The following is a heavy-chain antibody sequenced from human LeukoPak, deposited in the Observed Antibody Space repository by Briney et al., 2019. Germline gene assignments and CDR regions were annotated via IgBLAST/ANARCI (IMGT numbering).Heavy chain of an antibody. Sequence: GGSLRLSCAASGFTFSSYAMSWVRQAPEKGLEWVSAISGSGGSTYYADSVKGRFTISRDNSKNTLYLQMNSLRAEDTAVYYCVFSSYSGYDYTYYYGMDVWGQGTTVTVSS. CDR3: VFSSYSGYDYTYYYGMDV. CDR2: ISGSGGST. D-gene: IGHD5-12*01. V-gene: IGHV3-23*01. J-gene: IGHJ6*02. CDR1: GFTFSSYA.